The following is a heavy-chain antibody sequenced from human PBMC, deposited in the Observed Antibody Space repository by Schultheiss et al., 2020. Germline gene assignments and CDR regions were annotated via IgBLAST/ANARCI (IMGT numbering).Heavy chain of an antibody. CDR1: GFIVSSNY. CDR2: IYSGDST. V-gene: IGHV3-53*01. J-gene: IGHJ1*01. Sequence: GGSLRLSCAASGFIVSSNYMSWVRQAPGKGLEWVSGIYSGDSTYYGDSVKGRFTISRDNSKNTLYLQMNSRKAEDTAVYYCAKSASAYCSGGSCYVCEHWGQGTLVTVYS. CDR3: AKSASAYCSGGSCYVCEH. D-gene: IGHD2-15*01.